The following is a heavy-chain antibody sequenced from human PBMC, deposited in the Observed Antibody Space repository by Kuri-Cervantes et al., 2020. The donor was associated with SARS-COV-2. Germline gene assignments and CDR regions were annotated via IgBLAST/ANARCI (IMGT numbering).Heavy chain of an antibody. CDR2: ICYSGST. Sequence: ESLQISCTVSGGSISSYYWSWIRQPPGKGLEWIGYICYSGSTNYDPSLKSRVTISVDTSKNQFSLKLSSVTAADTAVYYCARDGGSSWDFDYWGQGTLVTVSS. CDR1: GGSISSYY. CDR3: ARDGGSSWDFDY. D-gene: IGHD6-13*01. J-gene: IGHJ4*02. V-gene: IGHV4-59*01.